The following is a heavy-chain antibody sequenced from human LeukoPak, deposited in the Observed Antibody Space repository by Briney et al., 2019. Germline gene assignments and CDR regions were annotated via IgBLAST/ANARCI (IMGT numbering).Heavy chain of an antibody. V-gene: IGHV3-74*01. D-gene: IGHD1-26*01. CDR2: INSDGSIT. CDR3: AGYFDSGIRGPHWYFDP. J-gene: IGHJ2*01. Sequence: PGGSLRLSCAASGFTFSSYWMHWVRQAPGKGLVWVSRINSDGSITTYADSVKGRFTISRDNAKNTLYLQVNSLRAEDTAVYYCAGYFDSGIRGPHWYFDPWGRGTWSLSPQ. CDR1: GFTFSSYW.